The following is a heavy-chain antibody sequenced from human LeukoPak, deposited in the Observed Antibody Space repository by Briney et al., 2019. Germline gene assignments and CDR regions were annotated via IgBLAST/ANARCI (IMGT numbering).Heavy chain of an antibody. CDR1: GFTFSSYA. D-gene: IGHD4-17*01. CDR2: ISSSGIGT. Sequence: GGSPRLSCAASGFTFSSYAMSWVRQAPGKGLEWVSGISSSGIGTYYADSVKGRFTISRDSSKNTLYLQMNSLRVEDAAVYYCAKDHYGDPFDSWGQGTLVTVSS. V-gene: IGHV3-23*01. CDR3: AKDHYGDPFDS. J-gene: IGHJ4*02.